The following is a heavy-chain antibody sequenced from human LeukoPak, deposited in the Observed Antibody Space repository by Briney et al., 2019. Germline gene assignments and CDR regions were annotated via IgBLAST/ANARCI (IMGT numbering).Heavy chain of an antibody. J-gene: IGHJ4*02. CDR1: GASITSSY. CDR3: ARHPFSNPFDF. CDR2: VYHTGNT. D-gene: IGHD2/OR15-2a*01. V-gene: IGHV4-59*08. Sequence: SQTLSLTCTVSGASITSSYWSWIRQPPRKGLEWIGYVYHTGNTDYNPSLRSRVTISLDTSKSHFTLSLSSATAAGTAVYFCARHPFSNPFDFWGRGTLVTVSS.